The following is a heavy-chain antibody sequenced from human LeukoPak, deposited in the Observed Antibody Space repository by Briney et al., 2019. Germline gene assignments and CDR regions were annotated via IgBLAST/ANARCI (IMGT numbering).Heavy chain of an antibody. CDR1: GGSISSSSYY. J-gene: IGHJ4*02. D-gene: IGHD3-10*01. CDR3: ARLVRGVTLTGVFDY. V-gene: IGHV4-39*01. Sequence: SETLSLTCTVSGGSISSSSYYWGWIRRPPGKGLEWIGSIYYSGSTYYNPSLKSRVTISVDTSKNQFSLKLSSVTAADTAVYYCARLVRGVTLTGVFDYWGQGTLVTVSS. CDR2: IYYSGST.